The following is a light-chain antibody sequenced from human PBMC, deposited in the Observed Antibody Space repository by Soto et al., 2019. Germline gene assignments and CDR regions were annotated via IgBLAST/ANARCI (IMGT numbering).Light chain of an antibody. CDR3: NSYTASRTLV. CDR2: DVS. J-gene: IGLJ1*01. Sequence: QSALTQPASVSGSPGQSITISCTGTSSDVGDYNYVSWYQQHPGKAPKLLIYDVSNRPSGVSNRFSGPKSGNTASLTISGLQAEDEADYYCNSYTASRTLVFGTGTKLTVL. V-gene: IGLV2-14*01. CDR1: SSDVGDYNY.